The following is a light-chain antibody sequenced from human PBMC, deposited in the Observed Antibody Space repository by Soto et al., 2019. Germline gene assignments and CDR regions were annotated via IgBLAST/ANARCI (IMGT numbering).Light chain of an antibody. V-gene: IGKV1-5*03. CDR3: QQYNSYPWT. CDR2: KAS. Sequence: DIPMTQYPSTPSASVGDRVTITCRASQSINSWLAWYQQKPGEAPKVLIYKASSLESGVSSRFSGSASGTEFTLTIRSLQPDDFATYYCQQYNSYPWTFGQGTKV. CDR1: QSINSW. J-gene: IGKJ1*01.